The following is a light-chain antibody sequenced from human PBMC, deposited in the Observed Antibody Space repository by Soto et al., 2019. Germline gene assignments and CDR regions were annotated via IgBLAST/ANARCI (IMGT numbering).Light chain of an antibody. V-gene: IGKV3-20*01. CDR2: DAS. CDR1: QSVTSDS. Sequence: EIVLTQSPGTLSLSPGERATLSCRASQSVTSDSFAWYQQKPGQAPKLLIYDASSRATGIPDRFSGSGSGTDFTLTISRLEPVDFAVYYCQQYGISPTFGQGTKVEIK. J-gene: IGKJ1*01. CDR3: QQYGISPT.